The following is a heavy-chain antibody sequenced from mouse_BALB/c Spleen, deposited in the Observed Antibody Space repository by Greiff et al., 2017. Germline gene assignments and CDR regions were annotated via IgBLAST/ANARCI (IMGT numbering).Heavy chain of an antibody. Sequence: EVQGVESGGGLVKPGGSLKLSCAASGFAFSSYDMSWVRQTPEKRLEWVAYISSGGGSTYYPDTVKGRFTISRDNAKNTLYLQMSSLKSEDTAMYYCARMEDYYAMDYWGQGTSVTVSS. CDR3: ARMEDYYAMDY. V-gene: IGHV5-12-1*01. CDR1: GFAFSSYD. CDR2: ISSGGGST. J-gene: IGHJ4*01.